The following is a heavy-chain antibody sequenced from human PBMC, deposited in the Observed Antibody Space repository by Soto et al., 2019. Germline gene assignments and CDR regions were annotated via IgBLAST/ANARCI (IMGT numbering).Heavy chain of an antibody. J-gene: IGHJ4*02. CDR1: GGSISSGGYS. CDR2: IYHSGST. V-gene: IGHV4-30-2*01. CDR3: ARAHGDYGRDYFDY. D-gene: IGHD4-17*01. Sequence: QLQLQESGSGLVKPSQTLSLTCAVSGGSISSGGYSWSWIRQPPGKGLEWIGYIYHSGSTYYNPSLKSRVTISVDRSKNQFSLELSSVTAADTAVYYCARAHGDYGRDYFDYWGQGTLVTVSS.